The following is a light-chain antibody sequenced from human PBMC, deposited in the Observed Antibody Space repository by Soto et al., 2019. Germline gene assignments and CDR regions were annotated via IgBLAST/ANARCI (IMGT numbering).Light chain of an antibody. Sequence: QSALTQPATVSGSPGQSITISCTGTSSDFGGYNYVSWYQHHPGKAPKLIIYEVSNRPSGVSDRFSGSKSGNTASLTISGLQAEDEADYYCSSYPDTNWVFGGGTQLTVL. CDR1: SSDFGGYNY. CDR3: SSYPDTNWV. CDR2: EVS. V-gene: IGLV2-14*01. J-gene: IGLJ3*02.